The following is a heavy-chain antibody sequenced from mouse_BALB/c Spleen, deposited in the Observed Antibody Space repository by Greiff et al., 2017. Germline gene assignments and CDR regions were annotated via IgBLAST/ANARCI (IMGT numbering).Heavy chain of an antibody. J-gene: IGHJ1*01. CDR3: ARRTWYVDV. CDR2: INPSTGYT. Sequence: QVQLQQSGAELAKPGASVKMSCKASGYTFTSYWMHWVNQRPGQGLEWIGYINPSTGYTEYNQKFKDKATLTADKSSSTAYMQLSSLTSEDSAVYYCARRTWYVDVWGAGTTVTGSA. CDR1: GYTFTSYW. V-gene: IGHV1-7*01.